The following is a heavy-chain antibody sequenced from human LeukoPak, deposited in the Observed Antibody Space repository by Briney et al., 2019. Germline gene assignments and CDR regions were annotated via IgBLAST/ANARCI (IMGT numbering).Heavy chain of an antibody. V-gene: IGHV1-69*13. J-gene: IGHJ5*02. CDR2: ITPLFGTA. Sequence: SVKVSCKASRGTFSSYAISWVRQAPGQGLEWMGGITPLFGTASYAQNFQGRVTISADESTSTAYMELSSLRSEDTAVYYCARDLTMVRGARYRPYNWFAPWGQGTLVTVSS. CDR1: RGTFSSYA. CDR3: ARDLTMVRGARYRPYNWFAP. D-gene: IGHD3-10*01.